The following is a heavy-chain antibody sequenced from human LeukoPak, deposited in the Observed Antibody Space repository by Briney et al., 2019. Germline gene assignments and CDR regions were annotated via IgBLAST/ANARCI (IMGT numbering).Heavy chain of an antibody. Sequence: SETLSLTWTVSGGYVSSGGHYWSWIRQPAGKGLGYLGRIYSTGSTNYNPALSSRVTISADTSKNHSTLKLSSVTAADTAVYYCARDQTFSGSGIYTYFDYWGQGILVTVSS. CDR3: ARDQTFSGSGIYTYFDY. J-gene: IGHJ4*02. D-gene: IGHD3-10*01. V-gene: IGHV4-61*02. CDR2: IYSTGST. CDR1: GGYVSSGGHY.